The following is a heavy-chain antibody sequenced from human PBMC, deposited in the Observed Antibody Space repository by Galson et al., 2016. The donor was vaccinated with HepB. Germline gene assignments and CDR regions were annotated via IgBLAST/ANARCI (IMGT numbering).Heavy chain of an antibody. CDR1: GGSVSSDY. V-gene: IGHV4-59*02. J-gene: IGHJ6*02. CDR3: ARLRRVAAAGSYNYHSMDV. Sequence: SETLSLTCTGSGGSVSSDYWSWIRQPPEKGLEWIGYTHYSGSTNFNPSLKSRVSISLDTSKNQFSLRLTSVAAADTAVYYCARLRRVAAAGSYNYHSMDVWGQGTTVTVS. CDR2: THYSGST. D-gene: IGHD6-13*01.